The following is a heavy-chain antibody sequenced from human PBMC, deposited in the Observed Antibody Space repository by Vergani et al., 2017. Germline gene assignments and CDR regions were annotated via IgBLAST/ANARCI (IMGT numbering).Heavy chain of an antibody. Sequence: EVQLVESGGGLIQPGGSLRLSCAASGFTVSSNYMSWVRQAPGKGLEWVSVIYSGGSTYYADSVKGRFTISRDNSKNTLYRQMNSLRAEDTAVYYCARLLFGDSSGYYFDYWGQGSLVTVSS. CDR1: GFTVSSNY. D-gene: IGHD3-22*01. CDR2: IYSGGST. CDR3: ARLLFGDSSGYYFDY. V-gene: IGHV3-53*01. J-gene: IGHJ4*02.